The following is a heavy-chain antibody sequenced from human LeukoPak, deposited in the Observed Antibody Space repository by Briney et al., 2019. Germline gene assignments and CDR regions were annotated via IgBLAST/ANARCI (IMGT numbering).Heavy chain of an antibody. V-gene: IGHV3-64*01. J-gene: IGHJ4*02. CDR1: GFTFSSYA. D-gene: IGHD3-10*02. Sequence: PGGSLRLSCAASGFTFSSYAMHWVRQAPGKGLEYVSAISSNGGSTYYANSVKGRFTISRDNSKNTLYLQMGSLRAEDMAVYYCAELGITMIGGVWGQGTLVTVSS. CDR2: ISSNGGST. CDR3: AELGITMIGGV.